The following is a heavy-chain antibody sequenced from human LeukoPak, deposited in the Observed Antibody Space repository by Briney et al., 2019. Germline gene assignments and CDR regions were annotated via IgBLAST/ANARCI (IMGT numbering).Heavy chain of an antibody. Sequence: GASVKVSCKASGYTFTSYGISWVRQAPGQGLEWMGRIIPIFGTANYAQKFQGRVTITTDESTSTAYMELSSLRSEDTAVYYCARDDSLSGYDLYYFDYWGQGTLVTVSS. V-gene: IGHV1-69*05. D-gene: IGHD5-12*01. CDR1: GYTFTSYG. CDR2: IIPIFGTA. J-gene: IGHJ4*02. CDR3: ARDDSLSGYDLYYFDY.